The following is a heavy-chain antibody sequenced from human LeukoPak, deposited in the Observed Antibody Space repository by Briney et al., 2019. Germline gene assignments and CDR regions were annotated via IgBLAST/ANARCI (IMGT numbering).Heavy chain of an antibody. CDR2: ISSSSSYI. Sequence: GGSLRLSCAASGFTFSSYSMNWARQAPGKGLEGVSSISSSSSYIYYADSVKGRFTISRDNAKNSLYLQMNILRAEDTAVYYCARYLAFMVASGLGCFDPWGQGTLVTVSS. J-gene: IGHJ5*02. CDR3: ARYLAFMVASGLGCFDP. D-gene: IGHD2-8*01. V-gene: IGHV3-21*01. CDR1: GFTFSSYS.